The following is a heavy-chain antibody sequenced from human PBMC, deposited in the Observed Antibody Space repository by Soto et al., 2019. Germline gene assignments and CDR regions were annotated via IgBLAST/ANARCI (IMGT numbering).Heavy chain of an antibody. Sequence: SETLSLTCAVYGGSFSGYYWSWIRQPPGKGLEWIGEINHSGSTNYNPSLKSRVTISVDTSKNQFSLKLGSVTAADTAVYYCAREGIVVVPAAMPFDYWGQGTLVTVSS. CDR2: INHSGST. D-gene: IGHD2-2*01. V-gene: IGHV4-34*01. CDR3: AREGIVVVPAAMPFDY. J-gene: IGHJ4*02. CDR1: GGSFSGYY.